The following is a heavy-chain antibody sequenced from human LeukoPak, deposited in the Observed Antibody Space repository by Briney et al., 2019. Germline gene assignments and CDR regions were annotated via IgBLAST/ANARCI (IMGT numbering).Heavy chain of an antibody. Sequence: ASVKVSCKASGYTFTSYGISWVRQAPGQGLEWMGWISAYNGNTNYAQKLQGRVTMTTDTSTSTAYMELSSLKSEDTAVYYCARNSAGERYFQHWGQGTLVTVSS. V-gene: IGHV1-18*01. J-gene: IGHJ1*01. D-gene: IGHD2-21*01. CDR1: GYTFTSYG. CDR2: ISAYNGNT. CDR3: ARNSAGERYFQH.